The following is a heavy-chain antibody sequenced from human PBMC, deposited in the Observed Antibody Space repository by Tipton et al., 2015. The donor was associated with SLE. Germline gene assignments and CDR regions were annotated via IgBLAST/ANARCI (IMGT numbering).Heavy chain of an antibody. CDR1: GFTFSSYA. CDR3: ARDVRYSSSWGKGRPYYFDN. CDR2: ISGSGGST. V-gene: IGHV3-23*01. D-gene: IGHD6-13*01. Sequence: SLRLSCAASGFTFSSYAMSWVRQAPGKGLEWVSAISGSGGSTYYADSVKGRFTISRDNSKNTLYLQMNSLRAEDTAVYYCARDVRYSSSWGKGRPYYFDNWGQGTLVTVSS. J-gene: IGHJ4*02.